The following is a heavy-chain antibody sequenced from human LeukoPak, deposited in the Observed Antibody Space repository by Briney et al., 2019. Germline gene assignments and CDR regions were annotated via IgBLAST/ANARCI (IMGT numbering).Heavy chain of an antibody. CDR2: VYYSGSA. Sequence: SETLSLTCTVSGGPISSYYWSWIRQPPGKGLEWIGYVYYSGSANYNPSLKSRVTILVDTSKNQFSLKLSSVTAADTAVYYCASESIAAAGIDYWGQGTLVTASS. CDR1: GGPISSYY. D-gene: IGHD6-13*01. V-gene: IGHV4-59*01. J-gene: IGHJ4*02. CDR3: ASESIAAAGIDY.